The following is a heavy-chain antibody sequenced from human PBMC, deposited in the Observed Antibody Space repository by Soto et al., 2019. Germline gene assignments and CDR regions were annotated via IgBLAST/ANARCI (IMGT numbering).Heavy chain of an antibody. CDR1: GYKFITYG. J-gene: IGHJ6*02. V-gene: IGHV1-18*04. D-gene: IGHD3-16*01. CDR2: ISTYSGNT. Sequence: VASVKVSCKVSGYKFITYGITWVRQAPGQGLEWMGGISTYSGNTDYAQSLQDRVTMTTDTSTSTVYMELGSLRSDDTAVYYCARGLGTNGLDVWGQGTAVTVSS. CDR3: ARGLGTNGLDV.